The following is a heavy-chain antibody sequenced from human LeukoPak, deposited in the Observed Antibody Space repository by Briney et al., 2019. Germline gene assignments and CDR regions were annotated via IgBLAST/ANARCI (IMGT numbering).Heavy chain of an antibody. J-gene: IGHJ5*02. CDR2: ISGSGGST. Sequence: PGGSLRLSCAASGFTFSSYAMSWVRQAPGKGLEWVSAISGSGGSTYYADSVKGRFTISRDNSKNTLYLQMNSLRAEDTAVYYCAKGGLGYCSSTSCQTRFDPWGQGTLVTVSS. CDR1: GFTFSSYA. CDR3: AKGGLGYCSSTSCQTRFDP. D-gene: IGHD2-2*01. V-gene: IGHV3-23*01.